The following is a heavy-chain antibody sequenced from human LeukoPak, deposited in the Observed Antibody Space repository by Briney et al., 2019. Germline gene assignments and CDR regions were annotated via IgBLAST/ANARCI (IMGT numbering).Heavy chain of an antibody. J-gene: IGHJ4*02. Sequence: PGGSLRLSCEASGFTFSDYYMSWIRQAPGQGLEWVSYISSSSSYTNYADSVKGRFTISRDNAKNSLYLEMNSLRAEDTAVYYCARDLYYYDSSGYKLDYWGQGTLVAVSS. V-gene: IGHV3-11*05. CDR2: ISSSSSYT. CDR1: GFTFSDYY. D-gene: IGHD3-22*01. CDR3: ARDLYYYDSSGYKLDY.